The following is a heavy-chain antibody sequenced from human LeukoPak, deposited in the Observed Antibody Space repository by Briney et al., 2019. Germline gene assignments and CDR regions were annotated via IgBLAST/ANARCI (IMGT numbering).Heavy chain of an antibody. J-gene: IGHJ6*03. CDR3: ARGGSGWNYYYYYMDV. V-gene: IGHV1-46*01. CDR1: GYTFTSYY. Sequence: ASVKVSCKASGYTFTSYYMHWVRQAPGQGLEWMGIINPSGGSTSYAQKFQGRVTMTRDMSTSTVYMELSSLRSEDTAVYYCARGGSGWNYYYYYMDVWGKGTTVTISS. D-gene: IGHD6-19*01. CDR2: INPSGGST.